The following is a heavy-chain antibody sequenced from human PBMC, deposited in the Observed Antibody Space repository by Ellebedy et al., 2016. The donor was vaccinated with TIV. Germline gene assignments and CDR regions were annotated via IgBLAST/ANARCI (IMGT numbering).Heavy chain of an antibody. J-gene: IGHJ3*02. Sequence: ASVKVSCXASGYTFTGYYMHWVRQAPGQGLEWMGWINPNSGGTNYAQKFQGRVTMTRDTSISTAYMELSRLRSDDTAVYYCASLTPAAGTDAFDIWGQGTMVTVSS. CDR2: INPNSGGT. CDR1: GYTFTGYY. CDR3: ASLTPAAGTDAFDI. D-gene: IGHD6-13*01. V-gene: IGHV1-2*02.